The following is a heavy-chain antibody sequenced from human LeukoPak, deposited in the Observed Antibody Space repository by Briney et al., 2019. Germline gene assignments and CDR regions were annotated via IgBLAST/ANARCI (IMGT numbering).Heavy chain of an antibody. Sequence: SQTLSLTCAISGDSVSSNSAAWNWIRQSPSRGLEWLGRTYYRSKWYNEYAVSVKSRITINPDTSKNQFSLKLSSVTAADTAVYYCARDYDYDSSGYYHSFGMDVWGQGTTVTVSS. CDR2: TYYRSKWYN. CDR1: GDSVSSNSAA. CDR3: ARDYDYDSSGYYHSFGMDV. J-gene: IGHJ6*02. V-gene: IGHV6-1*01. D-gene: IGHD3-22*01.